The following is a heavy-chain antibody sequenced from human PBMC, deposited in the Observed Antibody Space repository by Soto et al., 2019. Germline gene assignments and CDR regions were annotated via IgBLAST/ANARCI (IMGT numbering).Heavy chain of an antibody. J-gene: IGHJ6*02. D-gene: IGHD3-3*01. Sequence: PGGSLRLSCAASGFTFSRHVMHWVRQAPGKGLEWVSVIAYDGGNKYYADSVKGRFTISRDNSKHTVYLQMNSLRVDDTAVYYCARVAPVVEWKYYYGMDVWGQGTTVTVSS. CDR2: IAYDGGNK. CDR3: ARVAPVVEWKYYYGMDV. CDR1: GFTFSRHV. V-gene: IGHV3-30*04.